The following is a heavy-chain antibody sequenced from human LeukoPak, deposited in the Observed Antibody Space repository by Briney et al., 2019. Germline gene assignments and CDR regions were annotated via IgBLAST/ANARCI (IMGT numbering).Heavy chain of an antibody. V-gene: IGHV3-30*18. CDR3: AKGSPIRVDY. CDR2: ISYDGSNK. Sequence: GGSLRLPCAASGFTFSSYGMHWVRQAPGKGLEWVAVISYDGSNKYYADSVKGRFTISRDNSKNTLYLQMNSLRAEDTAVYYCAKGSPIRVDYWGQGTLVTVSS. CDR1: GFTFSSYG. D-gene: IGHD4-17*01. J-gene: IGHJ4*02.